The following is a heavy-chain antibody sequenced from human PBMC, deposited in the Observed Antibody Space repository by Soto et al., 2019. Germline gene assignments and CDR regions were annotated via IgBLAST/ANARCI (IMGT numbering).Heavy chain of an antibody. CDR2: IYPGGVNI. J-gene: IGHJ4*01. V-gene: IGHV1-46*01. CDR3: AKDLYSATMVRGVIYGVPDY. CDR1: GYSFTSHY. D-gene: IGHD3-10*01. Sequence: ASVKVSCKAIGYSFTSHYMHWVRQAPGQGLEWMGTIYPGGVNIGYAQKFKGRVTMTKDTSTSTVYMELNSLTSEDTAVYYCAKDLYSATMVRGVIYGVPDYWG.